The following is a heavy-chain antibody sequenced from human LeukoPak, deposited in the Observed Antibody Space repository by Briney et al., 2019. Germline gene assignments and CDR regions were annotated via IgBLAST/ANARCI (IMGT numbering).Heavy chain of an antibody. CDR3: ARRRSKAYEN. CDR1: GFTVSSNY. J-gene: IGHJ4*02. CDR2: IFSGGTT. V-gene: IGHV3-53*01. D-gene: IGHD3-22*01. Sequence: PGGSLRLSCAVSGFTVSSNYMNWVRQAPGKGLEWVSLIFSGGTTHHADSVKGRFTISRDNSKNTVYLQMNSLRVDDTAVYYCARRRSKAYENWGQGTLVTVSS.